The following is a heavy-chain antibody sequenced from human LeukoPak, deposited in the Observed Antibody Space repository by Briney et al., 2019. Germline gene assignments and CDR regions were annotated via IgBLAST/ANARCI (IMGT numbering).Heavy chain of an antibody. D-gene: IGHD6-13*01. J-gene: IGHJ4*02. CDR2: ISGGGSNI. CDR1: GFTFSTYE. V-gene: IGHV3-48*03. CDR3: ARGPLPTGVAAAGTDYFDY. Sequence: PGGSLRLSCAASGFTFSTYEMNWVRQAPGKGLEWVSYISGGGSNIYYADSVKGRFTISRDNAKNSLYLQMNSLRAEDTAVYYCARGPLPTGVAAAGTDYFDYWGQGTLVTVSS.